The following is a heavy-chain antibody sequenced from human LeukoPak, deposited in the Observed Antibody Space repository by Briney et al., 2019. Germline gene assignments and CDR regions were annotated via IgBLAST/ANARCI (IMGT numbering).Heavy chain of an antibody. V-gene: IGHV3-23*01. CDR1: GFTFSNYA. CDR3: AKDHYWSIDY. J-gene: IGHJ4*02. CDR2: ISGSGGST. D-gene: IGHD3-3*01. Sequence: GGSLRLSCAASGFTFSNYAMNWVRQAPGKGLEWVSTISGSGGSTYYADSVKGRFTISRDIAKNTLYLQMNSLRAEDTGVYYCAKDHYWSIDYWGRGTLVTVSS.